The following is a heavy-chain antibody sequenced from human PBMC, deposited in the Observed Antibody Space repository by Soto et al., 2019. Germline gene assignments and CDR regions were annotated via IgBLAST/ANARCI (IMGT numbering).Heavy chain of an antibody. CDR3: AIGINYNASGDDAFDI. J-gene: IGHJ3*02. Sequence: QVQLVQSGAEVKKPGASVKVSCKASGYTFTRYDINWVRQATGQGLEWMGWMNPNSGNTGYAQKFQGRVTMTRDTSISTAYMALRSLRSEDTAGYYCAIGINYNASGDDAFDIWGQGTMVTVSS. V-gene: IGHV1-8*01. CDR2: MNPNSGNT. CDR1: GYTFTRYD. D-gene: IGHD3-10*01.